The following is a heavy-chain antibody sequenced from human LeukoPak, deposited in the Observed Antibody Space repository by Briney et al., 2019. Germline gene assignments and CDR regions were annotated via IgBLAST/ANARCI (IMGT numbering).Heavy chain of an antibody. V-gene: IGHV3-74*01. CDR3: ARDRPGGYGDYV. CDR1: GFTFSSYW. CDR2: INSDGSST. J-gene: IGHJ4*02. D-gene: IGHD4-17*01. Sequence: GGSLRLSCAASGFTFSSYWMHWVCQAPGKGLVWVSRINSDGSSTSYADSVKGRFTISRDNAKNTLYLQMNSLRAENTAVYYCARDRPGGYGDYVWGQGTLVTVSS.